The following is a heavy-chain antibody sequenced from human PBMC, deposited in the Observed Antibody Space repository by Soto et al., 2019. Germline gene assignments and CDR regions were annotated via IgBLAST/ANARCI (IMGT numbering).Heavy chain of an antibody. J-gene: IGHJ4*02. Sequence: QVPLVQAGAEVKNPGSSVKVSCKTSGGTFNNYLIDWVRQAPGQGLEWMGGIIPAFGTAKYAQKFQGRVTITADKPTTTAHIELRTLTAEDTAVYYWARGLDQTTVGVYLDTWGQGTLVPVSS. CDR1: GGTFNNYL. CDR3: ARGLDQTTVGVYLDT. CDR2: IIPAFGTA. D-gene: IGHD4-17*01. V-gene: IGHV1-69*06.